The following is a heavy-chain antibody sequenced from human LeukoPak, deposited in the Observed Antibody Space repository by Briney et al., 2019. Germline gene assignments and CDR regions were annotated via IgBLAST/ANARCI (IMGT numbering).Heavy chain of an antibody. CDR1: GDSMYGDY. CDR2: IHSKGTT. Sequence: SETQSLTCNVSGDSMYGDYWSWVRQPAGKGLEWIGRIHSKGTTNYNPSLKSRVTMSLDMSNNLVSLNLDSVTAADTAVYYCARDQYYYGSRWGYYYGMDVWGQGTTVTASS. CDR3: ARDQYYYGSRWGYYYGMDV. V-gene: IGHV4-4*07. D-gene: IGHD3-10*01. J-gene: IGHJ6*02.